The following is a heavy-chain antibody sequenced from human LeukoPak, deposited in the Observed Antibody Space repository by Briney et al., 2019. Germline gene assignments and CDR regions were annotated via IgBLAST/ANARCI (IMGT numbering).Heavy chain of an antibody. CDR3: ASAQSDVYYDILTGYYQGYYFDY. D-gene: IGHD3-9*01. CDR2: IYYSGNS. Sequence: SETLSLTCTVSGGSISSGSHYWGWIRQPPGKELEWIGNIYYSGNSYYNPSLKSRVTISVDTSKNQFSLKLSSVTAADTAVYYCASAQSDVYYDILTGYYQGYYFDYWGQGTLVTVSS. V-gene: IGHV4-39*07. J-gene: IGHJ4*02. CDR1: GGSISSGSHY.